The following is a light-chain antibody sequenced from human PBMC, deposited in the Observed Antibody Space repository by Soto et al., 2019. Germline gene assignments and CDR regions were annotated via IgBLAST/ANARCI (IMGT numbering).Light chain of an antibody. CDR1: ESISRW. J-gene: IGKJ1*01. V-gene: IGKV1-5*02. Sequence: DIQMTQSPSTLSASVVDIVTIICLAIESISRWLAWYQQKPGKAPKLLIYDVSTLYTGVPSRFSGTGSGTEFNLTISGLQPDDFATYFCQQYKSEWTFGQGTKVDIK. CDR3: QQYKSEWT. CDR2: DVS.